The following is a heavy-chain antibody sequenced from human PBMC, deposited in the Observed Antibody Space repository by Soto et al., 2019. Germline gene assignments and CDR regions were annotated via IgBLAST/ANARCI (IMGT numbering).Heavy chain of an antibody. CDR3: ARSNREYAVNAAY. J-gene: IGHJ4*02. CDR2: ISAYSGDT. V-gene: IGHV1-18*01. CDR1: GYTFTSHG. Sequence: QVQLVQSGAEVKEPGASVRVSCKSSGYTFTSHGITWVRQAPGQGLELVGWISAYSGDTNYAQKFQGRVTMTTDTFTSTAYMDLRSLTSDDTAVYYCARSNREYAVNAAYWGQGTLVTVSS.